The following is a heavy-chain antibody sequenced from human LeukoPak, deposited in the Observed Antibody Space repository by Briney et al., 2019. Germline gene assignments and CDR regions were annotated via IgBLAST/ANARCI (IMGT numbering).Heavy chain of an antibody. Sequence: GGSLRLSCAASGFDFSTQWMSWVRQPPGKGLEWVSSIFPSGGEIHYADSVRGRFTISRDNSKSTLSLQMNSLRAEDTAIYYCATYRQVLLPFESWGQGTLVTVSS. D-gene: IGHD2-8*02. V-gene: IGHV3-23*01. CDR2: IFPSGGEI. J-gene: IGHJ4*02. CDR1: GFDFSTQW. CDR3: ATYRQVLLPFES.